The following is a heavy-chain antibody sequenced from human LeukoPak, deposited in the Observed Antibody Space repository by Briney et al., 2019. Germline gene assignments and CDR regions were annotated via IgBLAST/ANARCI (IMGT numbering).Heavy chain of an antibody. CDR1: GYTFTGYY. J-gene: IGHJ3*01. CDR3: AREGYGGGQDFDV. CDR2: INPNNGGT. D-gene: IGHD1-26*01. Sequence: ASVKVSCKASGYTFTGYYMHWVRQAPGQGLEWTGWINPNNGGTNYAQKFQGRVTMTRDTSISTAYMDLSRLKSDDTAVYYCAREGYGGGQDFDVWGQGTMVTVSS. V-gene: IGHV1-2*02.